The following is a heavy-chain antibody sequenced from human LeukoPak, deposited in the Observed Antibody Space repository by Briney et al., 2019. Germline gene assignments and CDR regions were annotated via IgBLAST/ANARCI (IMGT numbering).Heavy chain of an antibody. D-gene: IGHD4-17*01. CDR1: GFTFSSYG. CDR3: ARVRSTVTPEGWFDP. Sequence: GRSLRLSCAASGFTFSSYGMHWVRQAPGKGLEWVAVIWYDGSNKYYADSVKGRFTISRDNSKNTLYLQMNSLRAEDTVVYYCARVRSTVTPEGWFDPWGQGTLVTVSS. CDR2: IWYDGSNK. J-gene: IGHJ5*02. V-gene: IGHV3-33*01.